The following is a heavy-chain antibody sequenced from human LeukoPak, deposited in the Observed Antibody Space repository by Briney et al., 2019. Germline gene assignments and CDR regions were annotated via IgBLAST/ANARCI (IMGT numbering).Heavy chain of an antibody. V-gene: IGHV3-74*01. J-gene: IGHJ3*02. CDR1: RFNFINAW. D-gene: IGHD3-10*01. CDR2: IRSDGSST. CDR3: ARDQAGAFDM. Sequence: GGSLRLSCEASRFNFINAWMHWVRQAPGKGLVWVSAIRSDGSSTSYADSVKGRFTISRDNAKNTLYLQMNSLRAEDTAVYYCARDQAGAFDMWGQGTMVTVSS.